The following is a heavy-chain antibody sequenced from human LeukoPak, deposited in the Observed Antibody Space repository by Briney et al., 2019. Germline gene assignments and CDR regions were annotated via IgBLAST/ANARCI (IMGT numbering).Heavy chain of an antibody. CDR3: ARHGGSGSFDY. CDR1: GGSISSYY. J-gene: IGHJ4*02. V-gene: IGHV4-59*08. D-gene: IGHD3-3*01. CDR2: SYYSGST. Sequence: SETLSLTCTVSGGSISSYYWSWIRQPPGKGLEWIGYSYYSGSTTPHPSLKSRVTISVDTSKNQFSLRLRSVTDADTAVYYCARHGGSGSFDYWGQGTLVTVSS.